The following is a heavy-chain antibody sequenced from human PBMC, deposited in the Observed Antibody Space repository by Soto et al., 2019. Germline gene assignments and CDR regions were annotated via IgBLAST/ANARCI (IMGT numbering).Heavy chain of an antibody. D-gene: IGHD6-13*01. V-gene: IGHV1-69*13. CDR1: GGTFSSYA. J-gene: IGHJ6*02. CDR2: IIPIFGTA. Sequence: ASVKVSCKASGGTFSSYAISWVRQAPGQGLEWMGGIIPIFGTANYAQKFQGRVTITADESTSTAYMELSSLRSEDTAVYYCARQRIAAAGTVPGYYGMDVWGQGTTVTVSS. CDR3: ARQRIAAAGTVPGYYGMDV.